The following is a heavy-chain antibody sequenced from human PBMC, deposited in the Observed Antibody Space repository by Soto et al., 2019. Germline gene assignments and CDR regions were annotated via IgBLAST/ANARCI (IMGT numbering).Heavy chain of an antibody. CDR3: ARGRYSDWYGLDY. Sequence: QVQLQESGPGLVKPSQTLSLTCTVSGGSISGGNYFWSWIRQHPGKGLEWIGYIYYSGTTYYNSSLKSRVPISVDTSENQFSLKMNSVTAADTAVYYCARGRYSDWYGLDYWGQGTLVTVSS. CDR2: IYYSGTT. V-gene: IGHV4-31*03. D-gene: IGHD6-19*01. CDR1: GGSISGGNYF. J-gene: IGHJ4*02.